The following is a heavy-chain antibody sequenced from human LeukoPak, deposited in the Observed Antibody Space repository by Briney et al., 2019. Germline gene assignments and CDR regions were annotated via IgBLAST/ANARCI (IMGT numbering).Heavy chain of an antibody. CDR2: IYPRDSDT. CDR1: GYKFTTYW. J-gene: IGHJ4*02. CDR3: AKIDRQYCSRSSCYALDY. V-gene: IGHV5-51*01. Sequence: HGESLKISCKGSGYKFTTYWIAWMRQLPGQGLEWLGIIYPRDSDTRYSPSFEGQVSISVDTSIDTAYLQWSSVKASDTAIYYCAKIDRQYCSRSSCYALDYWGQGTQVTVSS. D-gene: IGHD2-2*01.